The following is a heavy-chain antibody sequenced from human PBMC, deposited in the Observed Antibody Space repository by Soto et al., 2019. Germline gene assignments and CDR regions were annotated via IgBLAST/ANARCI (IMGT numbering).Heavy chain of an antibody. CDR1: GFTFSSYD. V-gene: IGHV3-64*01. CDR3: MRRVSGHYDY. D-gene: IGHD3-10*01. Sequence: EVQLAESGGGMPQPGGSLSLSGVASGFTFSSYDMHWVRQAPGKGLEYVSSISSNGGTTYYGNSVKGRFTISRDNSKNTLYLQLASLRAEDMAVYYGMRRVSGHYDYWGQGTLVTDSS. J-gene: IGHJ4*02. CDR2: ISSNGGTT.